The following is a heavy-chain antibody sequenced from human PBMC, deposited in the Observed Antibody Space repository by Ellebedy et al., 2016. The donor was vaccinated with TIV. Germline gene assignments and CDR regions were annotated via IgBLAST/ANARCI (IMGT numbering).Heavy chain of an antibody. CDR3: ARTFYDVLTGYSKGYLFDS. CDR1: GFPFSSW. Sequence: GESLKISCAGSGFPFSSWMHWVRQAPGKGLVWVSHISTDGRTTAYAASVKGRFTISRDNAKNTLYLQMNSLRAEDTAVYYCARTFYDVLTGYSKGYLFDSWGQGTLVTVSS. J-gene: IGHJ4*02. V-gene: IGHV3-74*01. CDR2: ISTDGRTT. D-gene: IGHD3-9*01.